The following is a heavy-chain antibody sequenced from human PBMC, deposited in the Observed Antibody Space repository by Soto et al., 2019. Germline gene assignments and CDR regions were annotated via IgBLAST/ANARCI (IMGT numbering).Heavy chain of an antibody. Sequence: ASVKVSCKASGFTFTSSAVQWVRQARGQRLEWIGWIVVGSGNTNYAQKFQERVTITRDMSTSTAYMELSSLRSEDTAVDYCACSGLNSSSVDYWGQGTLVTVSS. CDR1: GFTFTSSA. CDR2: IVVGSGNT. J-gene: IGHJ4*02. D-gene: IGHD6-6*01. CDR3: ACSGLNSSSVDY. V-gene: IGHV1-58*01.